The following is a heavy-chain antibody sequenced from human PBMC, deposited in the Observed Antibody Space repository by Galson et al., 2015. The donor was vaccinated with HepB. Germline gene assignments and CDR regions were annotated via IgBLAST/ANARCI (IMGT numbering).Heavy chain of an antibody. CDR3: ARDLFPDPDWFDP. D-gene: IGHD1-14*01. V-gene: IGHV1-2*02. Sequence: SMKVSCKASGYTFTDYYMHWVRQAPGQGLEWMGWIRPNSGGTNYARKFQGRVTMTTDTSTTTAYMELSGLRSDDTAVYYCARDLFPDPDWFDPWGQGTLVTVSS. CDR1: GYTFTDYY. CDR2: IRPNSGGT. J-gene: IGHJ5*02.